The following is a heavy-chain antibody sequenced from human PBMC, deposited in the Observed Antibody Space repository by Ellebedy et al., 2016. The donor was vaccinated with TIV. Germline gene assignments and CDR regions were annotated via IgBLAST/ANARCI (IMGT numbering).Heavy chain of an antibody. CDR2: INPNSGGT. CDR3: ARDYYDSSGYYPYYYYYGMDV. D-gene: IGHD3-22*01. V-gene: IGHV1-2*02. J-gene: IGHJ6*02. Sequence: ASVKVSCXASGYTFTGYYMHWVRQAPGQGLEWMGWINPNSGGTNYAQKFQGRVTMTRDTSISTAYMELSSLRSEDTAVYYCARDYYDSSGYYPYYYYYGMDVWGQGTTVTVSS. CDR1: GYTFTGYY.